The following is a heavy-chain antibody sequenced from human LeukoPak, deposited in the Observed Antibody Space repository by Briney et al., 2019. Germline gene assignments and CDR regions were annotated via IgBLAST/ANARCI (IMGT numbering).Heavy chain of an antibody. V-gene: IGHV3-23*01. CDR3: AKLANCSGGSCYSSYYYYMDV. CDR1: GFTFSSYA. J-gene: IGHJ6*03. CDR2: ISGSGGST. Sequence: PGGSLRLSRAASGFTFSSYAMSWVRQAPGKGPEWVSAISGSGGSTYYADSVKGRFTISRDNSKNTLYLQMNSLRAEDTAVYYCAKLANCSGGSCYSSYYYYMDVWGKGTTVTVSS. D-gene: IGHD2-15*01.